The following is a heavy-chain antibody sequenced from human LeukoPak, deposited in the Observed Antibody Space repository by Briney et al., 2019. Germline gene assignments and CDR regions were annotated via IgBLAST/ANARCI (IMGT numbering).Heavy chain of an antibody. D-gene: IGHD6-13*01. J-gene: IGHJ4*02. Sequence: GGSLRLSCAASGFTFSSCGMHWVCQAPGKGLEWVAFIRYHGSDKYYADSVKGRFTISRDNSKNTLYLQMNSLRAEDTAVYYCAKSPSSWKFDDWGQGTLVTVSS. CDR3: AKSPSSWKFDD. CDR2: IRYHGSDK. CDR1: GFTFSSCG. V-gene: IGHV3-30*02.